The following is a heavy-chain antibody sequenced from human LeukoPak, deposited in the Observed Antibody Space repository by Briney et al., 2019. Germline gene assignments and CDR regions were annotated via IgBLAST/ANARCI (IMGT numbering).Heavy chain of an antibody. CDR3: ARAGPLNYYDSSGYPDY. Sequence: SETLSLTCAVYGGSFSGYYWSWIRQPPGKGLEWIGYIYYSGSTNYNPSLKSRVTISVDTSKNQFSLKLSSVTAADTAVYYCARAGPLNYYDSSGYPDYWGQGTLVTVSS. CDR1: GGSFSGYY. V-gene: IGHV4-59*01. CDR2: IYYSGST. D-gene: IGHD3-22*01. J-gene: IGHJ4*02.